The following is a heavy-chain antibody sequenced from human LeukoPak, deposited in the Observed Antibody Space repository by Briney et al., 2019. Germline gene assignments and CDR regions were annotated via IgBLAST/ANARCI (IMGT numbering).Heavy chain of an antibody. CDR1: GGSISSNNW. Sequence: SGTLSLTCAVSGGSISSNNWWGWVRQPPGKGLEWIGEIYHSGSPNYNPSLKSRVTISVDKSRNHFSLNLSSVTAADTAVYYCARENWNYHFDYWGQGTLVTVSS. D-gene: IGHD1-7*01. J-gene: IGHJ4*02. V-gene: IGHV4-4*02. CDR3: ARENWNYHFDY. CDR2: IYHSGSP.